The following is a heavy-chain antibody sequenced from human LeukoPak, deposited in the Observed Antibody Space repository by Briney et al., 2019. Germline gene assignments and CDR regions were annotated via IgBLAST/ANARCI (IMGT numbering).Heavy chain of an antibody. V-gene: IGHV4-59*01. J-gene: IGHJ4*02. D-gene: IGHD5-12*01. Sequence: SETLSLTCTVSGGSISSYYWSWIRQPPGKGLEWIGYISYSGSTNYNPSLKSRVTISVDTSKNQFSLKLSSVTAADTAVYYCARELVATPTDLYYFGYWGQGTLVTVSS. CDR1: GGSISSYY. CDR2: ISYSGST. CDR3: ARELVATPTDLYYFGY.